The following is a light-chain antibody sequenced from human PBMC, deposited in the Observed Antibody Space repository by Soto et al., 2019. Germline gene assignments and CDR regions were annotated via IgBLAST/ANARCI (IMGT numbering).Light chain of an antibody. J-gene: IGKJ1*01. Sequence: VSTQSPGTQSLSPGERATLSCRASQSVSSSYLAWYQQKPGQAPRLLIYGPSTRATGIPDRFSGSGSGTDFTLTISRLEPEDFAVYYCQQYGSSPPWTFGQGTKVDIK. CDR1: QSVSSSY. V-gene: IGKV3-20*01. CDR3: QQYGSSPPWT. CDR2: GPS.